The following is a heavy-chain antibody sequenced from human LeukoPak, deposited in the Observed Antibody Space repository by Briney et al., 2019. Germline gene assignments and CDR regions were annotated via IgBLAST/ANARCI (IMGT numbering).Heavy chain of an antibody. CDR1: GFTFSSYS. V-gene: IGHV3-21*01. J-gene: IGHJ5*02. CDR2: ISSSSSYI. Sequence: PGGSLRLSCAASGFTFSSYSMNWVRQAPGKGLEWVSSISSSSSYIYYADSVKGRFTISRDNAKNSLYLQMNSLRAEDTAVYYCARGPRKRALMTTVTTAWFDPWGQGTLVTVSS. CDR3: ARGPRKRALMTTVTTAWFDP. D-gene: IGHD4-17*01.